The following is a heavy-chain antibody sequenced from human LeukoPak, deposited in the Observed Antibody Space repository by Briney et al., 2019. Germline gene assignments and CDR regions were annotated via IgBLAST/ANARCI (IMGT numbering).Heavy chain of an antibody. Sequence: PSETLSLTCAVSGGSISSGGYSWSWIRQPPGKGLEWIGYIYHSGSTYYNPSLKSRVTISVDRSKNQFSLKLSSVTAADTAVYYCARERGDYTLDYWGQGTLATVSS. CDR1: GGSISSGGYS. V-gene: IGHV4-30-2*01. CDR2: IYHSGST. J-gene: IGHJ4*02. D-gene: IGHD4-17*01. CDR3: ARERGDYTLDY.